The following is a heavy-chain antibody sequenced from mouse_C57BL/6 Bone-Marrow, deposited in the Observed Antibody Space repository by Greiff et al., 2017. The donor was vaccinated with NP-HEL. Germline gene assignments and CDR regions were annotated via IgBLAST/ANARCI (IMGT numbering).Heavy chain of an antibody. V-gene: IGHV10-1*01. CDR3: VRQRCDYDYYFDV. Sequence: EVQLVESGGGLVQPKGSLKLSCAASGFSFNTYAMNWVRQAPGKGLEWVARIRSKSNNYASYYAVSVKDRFTNSRDYSESMHYLQMNNMKTEDTAMYYCVRQRCDYDYYFDVWGTGTTVTVSS. CDR1: GFSFNTYA. J-gene: IGHJ1*03. D-gene: IGHD2-4*01. CDR2: IRSKSNNYAS.